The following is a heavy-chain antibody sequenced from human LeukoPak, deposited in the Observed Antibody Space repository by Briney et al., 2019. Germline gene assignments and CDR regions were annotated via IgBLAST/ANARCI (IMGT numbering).Heavy chain of an antibody. J-gene: IGHJ5*02. Sequence: KPSETLSLTCAVCGGSFSGYYWSWVRQPPGKGLEWIGEINHSGSNNYNPSLESRVTISVDKSKNQFSLKLRSVTAADTAVYYCARIRDYDRWGQGTLVTVSS. CDR3: ARIRDYDR. V-gene: IGHV4-34*01. CDR1: GGSFSGYY. D-gene: IGHD3-16*01. CDR2: INHSGSN.